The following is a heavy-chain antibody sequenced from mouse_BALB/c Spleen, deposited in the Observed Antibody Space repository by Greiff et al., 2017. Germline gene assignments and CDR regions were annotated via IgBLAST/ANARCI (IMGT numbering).Heavy chain of an antibody. V-gene: IGHV5-17*02. J-gene: IGHJ2*01. CDR1: GFTFSSFG. D-gene: IGHD2-1*01. CDR3: ARDGNYVYFDY. Sequence: EVQLVESGGGLVQPGGSRKLSCAASGFTFSSFGMHWVRQAPEKGLEWVAYISSGSSTIYYADTVKGRFPISRDNPKNTLFLQMTSLMSEDTAMYYCARDGNYVYFDYWGQGTTLTVSS. CDR2: ISSGSSTI.